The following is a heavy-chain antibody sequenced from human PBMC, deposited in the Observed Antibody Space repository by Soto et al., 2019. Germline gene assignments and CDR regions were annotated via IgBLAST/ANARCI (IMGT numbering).Heavy chain of an antibody. Sequence: GGSLRLSCAASGFTFSSYAMSWVRQAPGKGLEWVSAISGSGGSTYYADSVKGRFTISRDNSKNTLYLQMNSLRAEDTAVYYCAKGPNYDFWSGYDHYFDYWGQGTLVTVSS. J-gene: IGHJ4*02. V-gene: IGHV3-23*01. CDR1: GFTFSSYA. CDR2: ISGSGGST. CDR3: AKGPNYDFWSGYDHYFDY. D-gene: IGHD3-3*01.